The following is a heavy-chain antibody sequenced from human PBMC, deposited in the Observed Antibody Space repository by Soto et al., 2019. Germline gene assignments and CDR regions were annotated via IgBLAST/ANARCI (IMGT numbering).Heavy chain of an antibody. CDR1: GYTFTSYG. CDR3: ARDLLGSFDV. J-gene: IGHJ3*01. V-gene: IGHV1-18*01. Sequence: QVQLVQSGAVVKKPGASVKVSCKASGYTFTSYGIGWVRQAPGQGLEWMGWINTNNGNTNSAQRLQGRVTMTADTSTRTGYMELWSLRSDDTVIYYCARDLLGSFDVWGQGTMVTISS. CDR2: INTNNGNT. D-gene: IGHD2-15*01.